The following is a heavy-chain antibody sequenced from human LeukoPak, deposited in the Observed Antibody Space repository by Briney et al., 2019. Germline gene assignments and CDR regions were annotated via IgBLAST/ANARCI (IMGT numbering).Heavy chain of an antibody. J-gene: IGHJ4*02. Sequence: ASVKVSCKASGYTFSSYYMHWVRQAPGEGLEWMGIINPSGGSTSYAQKFQGRVTMTRDMSTSTVHMELSSLRSEDMAVYYCARDPRAKITIFRLVIIFVGLGGQGTLVTVSS. CDR2: INPSGGST. V-gene: IGHV1-46*01. CDR1: GYTFSSYY. D-gene: IGHD3-9*01. CDR3: ARDPRAKITIFRLVIIFVGL.